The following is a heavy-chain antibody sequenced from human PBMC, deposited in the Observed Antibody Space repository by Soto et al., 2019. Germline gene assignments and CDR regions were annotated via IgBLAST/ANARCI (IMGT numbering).Heavy chain of an antibody. J-gene: IGHJ4*02. CDR1: GGTFSSYT. Sequence: QVQLVQSGAEVKKPGSSVKVSCKASGGTFSSYTISWVRQAPGQGLEWMGRIIPILGIANYAQKFQGRVTITADKPTSTAYMELRSLRSEDTAVYYCARGSGSYYHVTLPFDHPLDYWGQGTLVTVSS. CDR3: ARGSGSYYHVTLPFDHPLDY. V-gene: IGHV1-69*02. D-gene: IGHD3-10*01. CDR2: IIPILGIA.